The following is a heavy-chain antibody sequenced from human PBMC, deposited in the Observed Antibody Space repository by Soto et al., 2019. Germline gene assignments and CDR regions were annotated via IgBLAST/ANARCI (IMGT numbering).Heavy chain of an antibody. V-gene: IGHV1-2*02. CDR1: GYTFTDYY. CDR2: INPDSGGT. D-gene: IGHD6-25*01. J-gene: IGHJ5*02. CDR3: ARGVGSSWFDP. Sequence: ASVKVSCKASGYTFTDYYMHWVRQAPGQGLEWMGWINPDSGGTNFAQKFQGRVTMTRDTSISTAYMEVSSLTSDDTAVYYCARGVGSSWFDPWGQGTLVTAPQ.